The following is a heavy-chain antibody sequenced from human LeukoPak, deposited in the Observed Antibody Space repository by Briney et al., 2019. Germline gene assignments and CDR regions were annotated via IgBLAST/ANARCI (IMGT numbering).Heavy chain of an antibody. Sequence: PSETLSLTCTVSGGSISSYYWSWIRQPPGKGLEWIGYIYYSGSTNYNPSLKSRVTISVDTSKNQFSLKLSSVTAADTAVYYCARDRWYYDILTGYRPRYFDYWGQGTLVTVSS. J-gene: IGHJ4*02. D-gene: IGHD3-9*01. V-gene: IGHV4-59*01. CDR2: IYYSGST. CDR1: GGSISSYY. CDR3: ARDRWYYDILTGYRPRYFDY.